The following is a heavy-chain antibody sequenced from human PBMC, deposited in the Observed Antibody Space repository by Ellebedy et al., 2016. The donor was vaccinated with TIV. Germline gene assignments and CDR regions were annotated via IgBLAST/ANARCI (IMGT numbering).Heavy chain of an antibody. CDR1: GFTFSSSD. V-gene: IGHV3-30*03. J-gene: IGHJ4*02. D-gene: IGHD7-27*01. CDR2: ISDNGRQD. CDR3: AREGPYSRNWGGFDY. Sequence: GESLKISCAASGFTFSSSDMQWVRQAPGKGLEWVAIISDNGRQDFHAASVKCRFTISRDNSRNTLYLQINSLRAEDTAVYYCAREGPYSRNWGGFDYWGQGTLVTVSS.